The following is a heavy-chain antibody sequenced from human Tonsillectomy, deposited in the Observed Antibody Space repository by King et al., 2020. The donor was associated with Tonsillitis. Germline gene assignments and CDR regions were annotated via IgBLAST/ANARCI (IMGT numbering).Heavy chain of an antibody. CDR2: IRSKAYGGTT. CDR1: GFTLGDYA. D-gene: IGHD2-2*01. CDR3: TRGWGYCSSTSCHYFDY. V-gene: IGHV3-49*04. Sequence: VQLVESGGGLVQPGRSLRLSCTASGFTLGDYAMSWVRQAPGKGLEWVGFIRSKAYGGTTEYAASVKGRFTISRDDSKSIAYLQMNSLKTEDTAVYYCTRGWGYCSSTSCHYFDYWGQGTLVTVSS. J-gene: IGHJ4*02.